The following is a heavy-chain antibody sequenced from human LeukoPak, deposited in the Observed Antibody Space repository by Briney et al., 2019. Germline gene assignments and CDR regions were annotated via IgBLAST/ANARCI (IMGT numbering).Heavy chain of an antibody. Sequence: PGGSLRLSCATAGFTFSSYAMSWVRQAPGRGLEWVSAIGGSGSRAGYTYYADSVKGRFTISRDNSKDPLYLQMNSLRAEDTAIYYCAKVIITGSFPDYFDNWGQGTLVTVSS. CDR1: GFTFSSYA. CDR3: AKVIITGSFPDYFDN. CDR2: IGGSGSRAGYT. V-gene: IGHV3-23*01. J-gene: IGHJ4*02. D-gene: IGHD1-14*01.